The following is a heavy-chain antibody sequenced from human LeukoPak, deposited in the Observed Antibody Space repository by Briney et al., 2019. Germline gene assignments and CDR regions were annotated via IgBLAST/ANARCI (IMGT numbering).Heavy chain of an antibody. CDR1: GFTFSSYW. J-gene: IGHJ5*02. Sequence: GGSLRLSCAASGFTFSSYWMSWVCQAPGKGLEWVANIKQDGSEKYYVDSVKGRFTISRDNAKNSLYLQMNSLRAEDTAVYYCAKDPGPYYYDSSGYYDWFDPWGQGTLVTVSS. CDR3: AKDPGPYYYDSSGYYDWFDP. CDR2: IKQDGSEK. V-gene: IGHV3-7*03. D-gene: IGHD3-22*01.